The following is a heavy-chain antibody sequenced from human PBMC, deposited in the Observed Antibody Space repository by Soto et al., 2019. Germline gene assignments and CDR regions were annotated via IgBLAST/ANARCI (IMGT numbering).Heavy chain of an antibody. J-gene: IGHJ6*02. CDR2: IRGRGGGT. CDR3: VKAVSGMGFYYGMDV. D-gene: IGHD3-16*01. CDR1: GFTFSGYT. Sequence: PGGSMRLSCAASGFTFSGYTMSWVRQAPGKGLEWVSAIRGRGGGTYYADSVKGRFTISRVNSKNTLYLQMSSLRAEDTAIYYCVKAVSGMGFYYGMDVWGQGTTVTVSS. V-gene: IGHV3-23*01.